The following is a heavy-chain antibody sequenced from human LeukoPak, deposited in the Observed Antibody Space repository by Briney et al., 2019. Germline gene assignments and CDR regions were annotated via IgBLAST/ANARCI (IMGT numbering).Heavy chain of an antibody. V-gene: IGHV3-15*01. CDR2: LKSRSQGGTA. J-gene: IGHJ5*02. CDR3: APDRNWFDP. CDR1: GFTFNTAY. Sequence: PGGSLRLSCAASGFTFNTAYMSWLRQTPGKGLAWVGRLKSRSQGGTADYAAPVKGRFTISRDDSKNTLYLQMNSLKTEDTVVYYCAPDRNWFDPWGQGTLVTVSS.